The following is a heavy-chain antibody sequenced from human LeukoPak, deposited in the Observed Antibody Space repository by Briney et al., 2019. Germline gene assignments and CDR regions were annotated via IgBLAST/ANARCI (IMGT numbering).Heavy chain of an antibody. CDR2: IYGSGST. D-gene: IGHD2-2*01. CDR1: GGSITSVNFY. Sequence: PSETLSLTCTVSGGSITSVNFYWSWIRQSAGKGLEWIGRIYGSGSTNYSPSLRSRVTISIDTSKTHFSLNLNSVTATDTAVYYCARGWGSTSSNYFDPWGQGTLVTVSS. CDR3: ARGWGSTSSNYFDP. J-gene: IGHJ5*02. V-gene: IGHV4-61*02.